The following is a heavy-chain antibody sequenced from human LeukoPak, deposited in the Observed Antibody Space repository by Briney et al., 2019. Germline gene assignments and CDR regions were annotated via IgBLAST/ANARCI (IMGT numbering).Heavy chain of an antibody. Sequence: GGSLRLSCAASAFTFSSYAMTWVRQAPGKGLEWVSVISGSGDSTNYADSVKGRFTISRDNAKNTLYLQMNSLRAEDTAVYYCAKSRGVGATYYFDYWGQGTLVTVSS. D-gene: IGHD1-26*01. CDR1: AFTFSSYA. J-gene: IGHJ4*02. CDR2: ISGSGDST. V-gene: IGHV3-23*01. CDR3: AKSRGVGATYYFDY.